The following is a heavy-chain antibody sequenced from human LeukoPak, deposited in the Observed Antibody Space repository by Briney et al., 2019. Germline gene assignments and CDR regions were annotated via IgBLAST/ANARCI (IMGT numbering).Heavy chain of an antibody. J-gene: IGHJ5*02. CDR2: ISWNSVDI. CDR1: GFTFDDCA. Sequence: GGSLRLSCAASGFTFDDCAMHWVRQAPGKGLEWVSGISWNSVDIGYADSVRGRFTISRDNAKNSLYLQMNSLRAEDTALYYCAKEAGDWFDPWGQGTLVTVSS. D-gene: IGHD3-10*01. CDR3: AKEAGDWFDP. V-gene: IGHV3-9*01.